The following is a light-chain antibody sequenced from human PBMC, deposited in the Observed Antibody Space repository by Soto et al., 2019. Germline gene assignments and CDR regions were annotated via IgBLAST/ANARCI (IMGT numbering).Light chain of an antibody. V-gene: IGLV2-23*02. CDR2: EVS. Sequence: QSVLTQPASVSGSPGQSITISCTGTSSDVGSYNLVSWYQQHPGKAPKLMIYEVSKRPSGVSNRFSGSKPGNTASLTSSGLQAEDEADYYCCSYAGSSTPYVFGTGTKVTVL. CDR1: SSDVGSYNL. CDR3: CSYAGSSTPYV. J-gene: IGLJ1*01.